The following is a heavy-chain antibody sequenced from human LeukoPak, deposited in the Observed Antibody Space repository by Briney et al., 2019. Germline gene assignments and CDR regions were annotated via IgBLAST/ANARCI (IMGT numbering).Heavy chain of an antibody. Sequence: SETLSLTCTVSGGSISSYYWSWIRQPAGKGLEWIGRIYTSGSTNYNPSLKSRVTMSVGTSKNQFSLKLSSVTAADTAVYYCARDEYYYDSSGYYWTYYFDYWGQGTLVTVSS. J-gene: IGHJ4*02. CDR1: GGSISSYY. CDR2: IYTSGST. D-gene: IGHD3-22*01. CDR3: ARDEYYYDSSGYYWTYYFDY. V-gene: IGHV4-4*07.